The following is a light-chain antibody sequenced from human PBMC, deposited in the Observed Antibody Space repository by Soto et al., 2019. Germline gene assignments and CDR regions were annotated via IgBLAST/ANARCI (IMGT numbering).Light chain of an antibody. V-gene: IGLV1-40*01. J-gene: IGLJ2*01. CDR1: SSNIGAGYD. CDR3: QSYDSSLSGSV. Sequence: QSVLTQPPSVSGAPGQRVTISCTGSSSNIGAGYDVHWYQQLPGTAPKLLIYGNSNRPSGVPDRSSGSKSGTSASLAITGLQAEDVADYYCQSYDSSLSGSVFGGGTKHTVL. CDR2: GNS.